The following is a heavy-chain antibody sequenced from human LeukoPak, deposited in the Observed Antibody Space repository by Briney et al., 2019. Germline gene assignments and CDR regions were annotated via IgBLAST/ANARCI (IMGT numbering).Heavy chain of an antibody. CDR2: IGTTAK. CDR3: TKAPAGPEYSDNWRFGYNWFDP. V-gene: IGHV3-23*01. D-gene: IGHD5-12*01. J-gene: IGHJ5*02. Sequence: PGGSQRLSCVASGFTFSAYGMSWVRQAPGKGLEWVFGIGTTAKCYADSVKGRFTISRDNSRNTLYLQMNSLRAEDTAIYYCTKAPAGPEYSDNWRFGYNWFDPWGQGTLVTVSS. CDR1: GFTFSAYG.